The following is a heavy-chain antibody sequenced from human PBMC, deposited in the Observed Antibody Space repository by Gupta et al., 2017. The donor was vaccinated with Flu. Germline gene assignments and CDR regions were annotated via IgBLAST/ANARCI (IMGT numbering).Heavy chain of an antibody. CDR2: ISSSSSYI. D-gene: IGHD6-13*01. CDR1: GFTFSSYS. J-gene: IGHJ4*02. V-gene: IGHV3-21*01. CDR3: ASSWSAMGYIDY. Sequence: EVQLVESGGGLVKPGGSLRLSCAASGFTFSSYSMNWVRQAPGKGLEWVSSISSSSSYIYYADSVKGRFTISRDNAKNSLYLQMNSLRAEDTAVYYCASSWSAMGYIDYWGQGTLVTVSS.